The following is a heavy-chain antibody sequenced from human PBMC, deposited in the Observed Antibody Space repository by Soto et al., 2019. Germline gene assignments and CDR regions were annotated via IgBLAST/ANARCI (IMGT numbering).Heavy chain of an antibody. J-gene: IGHJ6*02. CDR3: ASGGSSSSWYYYYYGMDV. V-gene: IGHV4-34*01. D-gene: IGHD6-6*01. CDR2: INHSGST. Sequence: KTSETLSLTCAVYGGSFSGYYWSWIRQPPGKGLEWIGEINHSGSTNYNPSLKSRVTISVDTSKNQFSLKLSSVTAADTAVYYCASGGSSSSWYYYYYGMDVWGQGTTVTVSS. CDR1: GGSFSGYY.